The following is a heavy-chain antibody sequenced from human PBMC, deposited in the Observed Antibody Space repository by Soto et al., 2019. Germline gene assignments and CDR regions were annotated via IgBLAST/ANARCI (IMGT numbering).Heavy chain of an antibody. CDR3: ARLTKRQWTEILYYYYYGMDV. V-gene: IGHV3-48*03. Sequence: EVQLVESGGGLVQPGGSLRLSCAASGFTFSSYEMNWVRQAPGKGLEWVSYISSSGSTIYYADSVKGRFTISRDNAKNSLYLQMNSLRAEDTAVYYCARLTKRQWTEILYYYYYGMDVWGQGTTVTVSS. CDR1: GFTFSSYE. J-gene: IGHJ6*02. CDR2: ISSSGSTI. D-gene: IGHD4-4*01.